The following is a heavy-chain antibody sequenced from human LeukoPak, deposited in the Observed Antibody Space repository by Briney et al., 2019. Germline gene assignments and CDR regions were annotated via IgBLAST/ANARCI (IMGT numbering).Heavy chain of an antibody. D-gene: IGHD3-22*01. CDR2: ISSSSSTI. J-gene: IGHJ5*02. V-gene: IGHV3-48*01. CDR1: GFTFSSNS. CDR3: AKDLDSSGYSFSYNWFDP. Sequence: PGGSLRLSCAASGFTFSSNSMNWVRQAPGKGLEWVSYISSSSSTIYYADSVKGRFTISRYNSKNTLYLQMNSLRAEDTAGYYCAKDLDSSGYSFSYNWFDPWGQRTLVTVSS.